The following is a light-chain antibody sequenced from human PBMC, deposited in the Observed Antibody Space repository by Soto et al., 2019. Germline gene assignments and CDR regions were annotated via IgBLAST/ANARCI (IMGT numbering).Light chain of an antibody. CDR3: QQFSSYPLT. CDR1: QSVNSNF. J-gene: IGKJ4*01. Sequence: DIVMTQSPDSLSLSPGERATLSCMASQSVNSNFLAWYQQKPGQAPRLLISGASNRATGIPDRFSGGGSGTDFTLTISRLEPEDFAVYYCQQFSSYPLTFGGGTKVDIK. V-gene: IGKV3-20*01. CDR2: GAS.